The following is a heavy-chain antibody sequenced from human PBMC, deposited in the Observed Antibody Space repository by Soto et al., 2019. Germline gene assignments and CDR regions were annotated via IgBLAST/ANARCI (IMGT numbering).Heavy chain of an antibody. CDR3: ALAAAGTGLFDY. J-gene: IGHJ4*02. CDR1: GGSISSYY. V-gene: IGHV4-59*01. Sequence: SETLSLTCTVSGGSISSYYWSWIRQPPGKGLEWIGYIYYSGYTNYNPSLKSRVTISVDTSKNQFSLKLSSVTAADTAAYYCALAAAGTGLFDYWGQGTLVTVSS. CDR2: IYYSGYT. D-gene: IGHD6-13*01.